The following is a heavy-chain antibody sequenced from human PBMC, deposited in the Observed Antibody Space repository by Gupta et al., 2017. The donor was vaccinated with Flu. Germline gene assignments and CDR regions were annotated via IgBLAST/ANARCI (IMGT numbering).Heavy chain of an antibody. CDR2: INHSGST. J-gene: IGHJ5*02. CDR1: GGSFSDYT. Sequence: QVQLQQWRAGLLKPSATLSLTCAVYGGSFSDYTWTWIRQTPGKGLEWIGEINHSGSTNYNPSLKSRLTISRDTSKNQFSLRLTSVAAADTAVYYCARGKHLVLRWFDPWGQGTLVTVSS. CDR3: ARGKHLVLRWFDP. V-gene: IGHV4-34*01.